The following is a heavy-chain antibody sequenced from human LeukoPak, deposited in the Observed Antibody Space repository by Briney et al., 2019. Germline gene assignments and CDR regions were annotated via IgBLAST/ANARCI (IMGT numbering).Heavy chain of an antibody. CDR2: VIPIFGKA. CDR1: GGTFSSYA. Sequence: SVTVSCKASGGTFSSYAISWVRQAPRPGLEWMGGVIPIFGKANYARKFQGRVTITTDEATRTAYMELSSLSSEDTAVYYRATPAAREKYCSGGSCYSADAFDIWGQGTMVTVSS. D-gene: IGHD2-15*01. J-gene: IGHJ3*02. V-gene: IGHV1-69*05. CDR3: ATPAAREKYCSGGSCYSADAFDI.